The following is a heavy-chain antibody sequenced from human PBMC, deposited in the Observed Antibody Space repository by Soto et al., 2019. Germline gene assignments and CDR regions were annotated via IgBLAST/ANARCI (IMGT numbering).Heavy chain of an antibody. CDR1: GYTFTSYG. CDR2: ISAYNGNT. J-gene: IGHJ4*02. D-gene: IGHD3-16*02. Sequence: QVQLVQSGAEVKKPGASVKVSCKASGYTFTSYGISWVRQAPGQGLEWMGWISAYNGNTNYAQKLQGRVTMTTDTSTXXAXMXXRSLRSDDTAVYYCARGRGNYDYVWGSYRYKNFDYWGQGTLVTVSS. CDR3: ARGRGNYDYVWGSYRYKNFDY. V-gene: IGHV1-18*01.